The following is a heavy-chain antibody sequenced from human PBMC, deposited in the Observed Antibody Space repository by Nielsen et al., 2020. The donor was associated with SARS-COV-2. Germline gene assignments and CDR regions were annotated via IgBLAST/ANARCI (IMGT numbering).Heavy chain of an antibody. CDR3: ARGSLLLGYGDYKGHFDY. Sequence: ASVKVSCKASGYTFTGYYMHWVRQAPGQGLEWMGWINPNSGGTNYAQKFQGWVTMTRDTSISTAYMELSRLRSDDTAVYYCARGSLLLGYGDYKGHFDYWGQGTLVTVSS. D-gene: IGHD4-17*01. J-gene: IGHJ4*02. CDR2: INPNSGGT. CDR1: GYTFTGYY. V-gene: IGHV1-2*04.